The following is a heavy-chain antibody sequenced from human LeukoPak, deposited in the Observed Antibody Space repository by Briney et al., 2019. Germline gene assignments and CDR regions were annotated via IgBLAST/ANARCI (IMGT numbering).Heavy chain of an antibody. CDR1: GYSFSSYW. CDR3: ARYPLRMTPAGFDC. J-gene: IGHJ4*02. Sequence: GESLKISCKGSGYSFSSYWIGWVRQMPGKGLEWMGIIYPGDSDSRYSPSFQGQVTISADKSISTAYLQWSSLKASDTAMYYCARYPLRMTPAGFDCWGQGTLVSVSS. CDR2: IYPGDSDS. V-gene: IGHV5-51*01. D-gene: IGHD2-2*01.